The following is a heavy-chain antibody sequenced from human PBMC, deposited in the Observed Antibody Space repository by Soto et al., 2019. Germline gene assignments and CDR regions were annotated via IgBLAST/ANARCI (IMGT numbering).Heavy chain of an antibody. CDR3: ARENGVAVATILYYFDY. CDR2: IIPVFGTT. D-gene: IGHD6-19*01. Sequence: QVHLVQSGAEVKKAGSSVKVSCKAPGGTFKNNGISWVRQAPGQGLEWMGGIIPVFGTTNYAQKFQGRLTMTADASTSTVYMELSRLRYDDTAVYYCARENGVAVATILYYFDYWGQGTLVTVSS. V-gene: IGHV1-69*01. CDR1: GGTFKNNG. J-gene: IGHJ4*02.